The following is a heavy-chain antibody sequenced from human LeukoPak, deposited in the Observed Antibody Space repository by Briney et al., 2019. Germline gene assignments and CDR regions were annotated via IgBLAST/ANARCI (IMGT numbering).Heavy chain of an antibody. D-gene: IGHD4-11*01. CDR3: ARDLVYSNYVFYYYYYYMDV. J-gene: IGHJ6*03. Sequence: GSLRLSCAASGFTVSSNYMSWVRQAPGKGLEWVSVIYSGGSTYYADSVKGRFTISRDNSKNTLYLQMNSLRAEDTAVYYCARDLVYSNYVFYYYYYYMDVWGKGTTVTVSS. CDR2: IYSGGST. CDR1: GFTVSSNY. V-gene: IGHV3-53*01.